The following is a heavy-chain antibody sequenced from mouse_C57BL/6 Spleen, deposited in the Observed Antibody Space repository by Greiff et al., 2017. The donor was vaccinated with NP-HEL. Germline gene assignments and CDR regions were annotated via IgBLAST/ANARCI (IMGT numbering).Heavy chain of an antibody. V-gene: IGHV1-52*01. D-gene: IGHD1-1*01. CDR3: ARDYGSSYGY. CDR1: GYTFTSYW. Sequence: QVQLQQPGAELVRPGSSVKLSCKASGYTFTSYWMHWVKQRPIQGLEWIGNIDPSDSETHYNQKFKDKATLTVDKSSSTAYMQLSSLTSEDSAVYYSARDYGSSYGYWGQGTLVTVSA. J-gene: IGHJ3*01. CDR2: IDPSDSET.